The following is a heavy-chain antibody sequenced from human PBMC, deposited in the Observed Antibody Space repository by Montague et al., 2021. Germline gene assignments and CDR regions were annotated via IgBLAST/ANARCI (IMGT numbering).Heavy chain of an antibody. CDR1: GGSISSTPFY. J-gene: IGHJ4*02. Sequence: SETLSLTCTVSGGSISSTPFYWVWIRQSPGKGLEWIGSNYYRGNTYYNPSLQSRVSLSLDTSKNRLSLKMNSVTAADTAVYYCARAGPRTYGGDSLDYWGRGALVTVCS. CDR2: NYYRGNT. D-gene: IGHD3-10*01. V-gene: IGHV4-39*01. CDR3: ARAGPRTYGGDSLDY.